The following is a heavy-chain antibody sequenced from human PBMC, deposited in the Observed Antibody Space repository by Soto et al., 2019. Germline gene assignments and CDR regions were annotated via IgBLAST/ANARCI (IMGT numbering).Heavy chain of an antibody. D-gene: IGHD6-19*01. V-gene: IGHV4-39*01. Sequence: PSETLSLTCTVSGGSISSSSYYWGWIRQPPGKGLEWIGSIFYSGSTYYNPSLKSRVTISVDSSKNQFSLKLSSVTAADTAVYYCARHIAVAAPFGYWGQGTLVTVSS. J-gene: IGHJ4*02. CDR3: ARHIAVAAPFGY. CDR1: GGSISSSSYY. CDR2: IFYSGST.